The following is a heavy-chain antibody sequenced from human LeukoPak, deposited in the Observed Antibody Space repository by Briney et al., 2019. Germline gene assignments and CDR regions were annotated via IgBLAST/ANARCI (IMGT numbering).Heavy chain of an antibody. D-gene: IGHD3-3*01. CDR2: INTNTGNP. V-gene: IGHV7-4-1*02. CDR3: ARESTSMEYNWFDP. Sequence: ASVKVSCKASGYTFTSYAMNWVRQAPGQGLEWMGWINTNTGNPTYAQGFTGRFVFSLDTSVSTAYLQISSLKAEDTAVYYCARESTSMEYNWFDPWGQGTLVTVSS. CDR1: GYTFTSYA. J-gene: IGHJ5*02.